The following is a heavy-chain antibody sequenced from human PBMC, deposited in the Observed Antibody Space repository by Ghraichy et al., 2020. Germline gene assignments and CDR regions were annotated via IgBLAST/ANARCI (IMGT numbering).Heavy chain of an antibody. Sequence: GSRRLSCAASGLSFSGYAMSWVRQAPGKGLEWVSSVSGSGGTTYDADSVKGRFTISRDNSKNTLYLEMNSLRAEDTAVYYCAKYGIAAAGTPHYYGMDVSGQGTTVTVSS. CDR3: AKYGIAAAGTPHYYGMDV. J-gene: IGHJ6*02. V-gene: IGHV3-23*01. D-gene: IGHD6-13*01. CDR2: VSGSGGTT. CDR1: GLSFSGYA.